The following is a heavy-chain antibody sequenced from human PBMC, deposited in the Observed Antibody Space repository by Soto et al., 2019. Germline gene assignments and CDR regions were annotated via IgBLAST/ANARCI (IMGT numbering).Heavy chain of an antibody. Sequence: QVQLVQSGAEVKKPGSSVKVSCKASGGTFSSYAISWVRQAPGQGLEWMGGIIPIFGTANYAQKFQGRVTXXAXEXXSTAYMELSSLRSEDTAVYYCVSHCNYEGGGAFDNSGQGTMVTVSS. CDR3: VSHCNYEGGGAFDN. V-gene: IGHV1-69*12. J-gene: IGHJ3*02. CDR2: IIPIFGTA. CDR1: GGTFSSYA. D-gene: IGHD1-7*01.